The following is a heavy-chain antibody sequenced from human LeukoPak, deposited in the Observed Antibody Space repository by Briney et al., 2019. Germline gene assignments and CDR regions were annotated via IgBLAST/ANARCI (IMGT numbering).Heavy chain of an antibody. V-gene: IGHV3-23*01. CDR3: AKSGPYCSSTSCNYFDY. D-gene: IGHD2-2*01. Sequence: GGSLRLSCAASGFTFNNYAMNWVRQAPGKGLEWVSGISTSGANTYYADSVKGRFTISRDNSKNTLYLQMNSLRAEDTAVYYCAKSGPYCSSTSCNYFDYWGQGTLVTVSS. CDR1: GFTFNNYA. J-gene: IGHJ4*02. CDR2: ISTSGANT.